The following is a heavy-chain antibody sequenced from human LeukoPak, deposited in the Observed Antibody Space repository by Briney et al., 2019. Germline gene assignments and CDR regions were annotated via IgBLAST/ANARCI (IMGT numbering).Heavy chain of an antibody. D-gene: IGHD3-10*01. V-gene: IGHV1-18*04. CDR1: GYTFTGYY. Sequence: ASVKVSCKASGYTFTGYYMHWVRQAPGQGLEWMGRISAYNGDTNYAQKFQGRVALTADTLTRTGDMELTSPRSDDTAVYYCAFRGVIPNYFDYWGQGSLVTVSS. CDR2: ISAYNGDT. CDR3: AFRGVIPNYFDY. J-gene: IGHJ4*02.